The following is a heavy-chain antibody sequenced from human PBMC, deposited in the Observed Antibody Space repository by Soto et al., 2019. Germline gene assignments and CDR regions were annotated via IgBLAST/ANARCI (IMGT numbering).Heavy chain of an antibody. CDR1: GYTFTYYG. CDR2: ISTYSGDT. V-gene: IGHV1-18*04. CDR3: ARDERDSCSGGDCFYFDY. J-gene: IGHJ4*02. Sequence: ASVKVSCKASGYTFTYYGISWVRQAPGQGLEWLGWISTYSGDTNSAPRLQGRLTMSTDTSTSTAYMELRSLTSDDTAVYYCARDERDSCSGGDCFYFDYRGQGTLVTV. D-gene: IGHD2-21*02.